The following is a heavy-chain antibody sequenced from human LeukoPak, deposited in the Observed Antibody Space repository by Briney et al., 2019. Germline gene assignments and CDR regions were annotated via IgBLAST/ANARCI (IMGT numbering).Heavy chain of an antibody. J-gene: IGHJ4*02. D-gene: IGHD3-16*01. Sequence: ASVKVSCKASGYTFTCYYMHWVRQAPGQGLEWMGIINPSGGSTSYAQKFQGRVTMTRDTSTSTVYMELSSLRSEDTAVYYCARDPGLYSPTEYYFDYWGQGTLVTVSS. CDR1: GYTFTCYY. CDR3: ARDPGLYSPTEYYFDY. CDR2: INPSGGST. V-gene: IGHV1-46*01.